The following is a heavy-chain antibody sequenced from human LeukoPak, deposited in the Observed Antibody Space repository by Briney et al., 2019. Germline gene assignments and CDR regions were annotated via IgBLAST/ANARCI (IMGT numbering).Heavy chain of an antibody. D-gene: IGHD6-13*01. CDR1: GFTVSSNY. Sequence: GGSLRLSCAASGFTVSSNYMSWVRQAPGKGLEWVSVIYSGGSTCYADSVKGRFTISRDNSKNTLYLQMNSLRAEDTAVYYCARESGYSSSSYYYYGMDVWGQGTLVTVSS. CDR2: IYSGGST. V-gene: IGHV3-66*01. J-gene: IGHJ6*02. CDR3: ARESGYSSSSYYYYGMDV.